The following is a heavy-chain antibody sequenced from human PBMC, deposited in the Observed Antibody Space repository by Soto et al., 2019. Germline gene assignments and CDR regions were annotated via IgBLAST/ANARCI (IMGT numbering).Heavy chain of an antibody. J-gene: IGHJ6*04. CDR1: GFTFDDHA. V-gene: IGHV3-9*01. CDR2: ISWNSGSI. Sequence: GGSLRLSCAASGFTFDDHAMHWVRQAPGKGLEWVSGISWNSGSIGYADSVKGRFTISRDNAKNSLYLQMNSLRAESTSLYFWAKEKSLHGMDVWGEGTTVTVSS. CDR3: AKEKSLHGMDV.